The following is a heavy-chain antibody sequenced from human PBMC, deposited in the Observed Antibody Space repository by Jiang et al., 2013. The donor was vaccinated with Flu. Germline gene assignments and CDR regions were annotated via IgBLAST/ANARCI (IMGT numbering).Heavy chain of an antibody. CDR2: ISLYNGNT. Sequence: EVKKPGASVKVSCEASGYTFSSHGINWVRQAPGQGLEWMGWISLYNGNTIYAQKFQDRVTMTTDAATNTAYMELRSLRSDDTAVYYCARISGGAPVYYFDYWGQGALVTVSS. V-gene: IGHV1-18*01. J-gene: IGHJ4*02. D-gene: IGHD2-8*02. CDR1: GYTFSSHG. CDR3: ARISGGAPVYYFDY.